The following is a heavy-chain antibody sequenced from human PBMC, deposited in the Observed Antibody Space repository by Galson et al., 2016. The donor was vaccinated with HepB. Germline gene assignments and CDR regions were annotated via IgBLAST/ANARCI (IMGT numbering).Heavy chain of an antibody. CDR2: TYYRSEWRY. J-gene: IGHJ4*02. CDR3: VKSVWLGRGFVS. Sequence: CAISGDSVSNNIDGWNWIRQSPSRGLEWLGRTYYRSEWRYDYAPSVQSRIRINPDTSKNQFSLHLNSVTPEDTAVYYGVKSVWLGRGFVSWGQGTLVTVSS. CDR1: GDSVSNNIDG. D-gene: IGHD6-19*01. V-gene: IGHV6-1*01.